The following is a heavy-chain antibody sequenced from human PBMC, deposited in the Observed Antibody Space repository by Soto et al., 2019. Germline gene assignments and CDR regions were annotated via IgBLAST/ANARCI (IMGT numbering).Heavy chain of an antibody. V-gene: IGHV4-30-4*01. CDR2: IYYSGST. D-gene: IGHD3-9*01. J-gene: IGHJ3*02. CDR1: GGSISSGDYY. Sequence: SETLSLTCTVSGGSISSGDYYWSWIRQPPGEGLEWIGYIYYSGSTYYNPSLKSRVTISVDTSKNQFSLKLSSVTAADTAVYYCARENNYDILTGYRDAFDIWGQGTMVT. CDR3: ARENNYDILTGYRDAFDI.